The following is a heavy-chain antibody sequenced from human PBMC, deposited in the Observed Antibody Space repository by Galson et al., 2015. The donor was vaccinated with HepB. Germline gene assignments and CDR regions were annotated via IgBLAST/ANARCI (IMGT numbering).Heavy chain of an antibody. D-gene: IGHD3-10*01. CDR2: ISYDGSNK. CDR1: GFTFSSYA. V-gene: IGHV3-30*04. Sequence: SLRLSCAASGFTFSSYAMHWVRQAPGKGLEWVAVISYDGSNKYYADSAKGRFTISRDNSKNTLYLQMNSLRAEDTAVYYCARAGGTQGDWFDPWGQGTLVTVSS. J-gene: IGHJ5*02. CDR3: ARAGGTQGDWFDP.